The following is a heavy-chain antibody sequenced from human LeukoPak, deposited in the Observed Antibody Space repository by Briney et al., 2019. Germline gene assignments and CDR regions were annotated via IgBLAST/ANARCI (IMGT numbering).Heavy chain of an antibody. J-gene: IGHJ6*04. CDR1: GFTFRDYA. D-gene: IGHD3-16*01. Sequence: GVSLRLSCAVSGFTFRDYAMSWVRQAPGKGLEWVSAISYTGAYTFYSDSVMGRFTISRDNTKNTLYLQMNSLRAEDTAVYFCANGGGVENSPDYYYAFDVWGNGTTVTVS. V-gene: IGHV3-23*01. CDR2: ISYTGAYT. CDR3: ANGGGVENSPDYYYAFDV.